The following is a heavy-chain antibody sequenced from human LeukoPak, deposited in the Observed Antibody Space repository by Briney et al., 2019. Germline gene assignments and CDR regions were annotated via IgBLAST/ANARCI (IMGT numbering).Heavy chain of an antibody. V-gene: IGHV1-69*13. Sequence: SVKVSCKASGGTFSSYAISWVRQAPGQGLEWMGGIIPIFGTANYAQKFQGRVTITADESTSTAYMELSSLRSEDTAVYYCARIDSSGYEAYYFDYWGQGTLVTISS. J-gene: IGHJ4*02. D-gene: IGHD3-22*01. CDR2: IIPIFGTA. CDR3: ARIDSSGYEAYYFDY. CDR1: GGTFSSYA.